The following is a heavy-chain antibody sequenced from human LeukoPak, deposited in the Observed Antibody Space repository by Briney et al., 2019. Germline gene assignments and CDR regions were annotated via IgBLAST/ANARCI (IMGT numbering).Heavy chain of an antibody. V-gene: IGHV4-59*01. Sequence: SETLSLTCTVSGGSIRNYYWGWIRQPPGKGLEWIGYIHYSGSTNYNPSLKSRVTISVDTSKNQFSLKLSSVTAADTAVYYCARDSSGYSGYDYYYMDVWGKGTTVTISS. D-gene: IGHD1-26*01. CDR1: GGSIRNYY. CDR2: IHYSGST. J-gene: IGHJ6*03. CDR3: ARDSSGYSGYDYYYMDV.